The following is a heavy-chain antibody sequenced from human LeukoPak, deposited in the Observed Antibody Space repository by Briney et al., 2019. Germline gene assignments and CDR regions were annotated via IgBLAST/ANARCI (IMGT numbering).Heavy chain of an antibody. V-gene: IGHV3-23*01. Sequence: PGGSLTLSCAASGFTFSDYAMSWVRQAPGKGLEWVSVISGSDGDTYYADSVKGRFTISRDNYKTTVYLQLNSLRVEDTALYYCAKEGTSGWYDYYGLAVWGQGTMVTVSS. CDR3: AKEGTSGWYDYYGLAV. J-gene: IGHJ6*02. CDR2: ISGSDGDT. D-gene: IGHD6-19*01. CDR1: GFTFSDYA.